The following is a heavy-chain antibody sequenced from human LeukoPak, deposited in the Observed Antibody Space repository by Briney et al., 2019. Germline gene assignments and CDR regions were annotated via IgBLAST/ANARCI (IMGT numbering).Heavy chain of an antibody. CDR2: INQDGSGE. CDR1: GFTFSSYW. CDR3: ARDQALYYYYYYMDV. J-gene: IGHJ6*03. Sequence: GGSLRLSCAASGFTFSSYWMSWVRQAPGKGLEWVANINQDGSGEYYVDSVKGRFTISRDNAKNSLFLQMNSLRAEDTAVYYCARDQALYYYYYYMDVWGKGTTVTVSS. V-gene: IGHV3-7*01.